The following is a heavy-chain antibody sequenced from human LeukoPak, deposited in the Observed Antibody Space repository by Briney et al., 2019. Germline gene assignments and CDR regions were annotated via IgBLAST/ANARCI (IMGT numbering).Heavy chain of an antibody. CDR2: ISSSGSTI. D-gene: IGHD5-24*01. J-gene: IGHJ6*02. V-gene: IGHV3-48*03. CDR1: GFTFSSYE. CDR3: AKWLQILTPRTPG. Sequence: PGGSLRLSCAASGFTFSSYEMNWVRQAPGKGLEWVSYISSSGSTIYYADSVKGRFTISRDNAKNSLYLQMNSLRAEDTAVYYCAKWLQILTPRTPGGGQGTTVTVSS.